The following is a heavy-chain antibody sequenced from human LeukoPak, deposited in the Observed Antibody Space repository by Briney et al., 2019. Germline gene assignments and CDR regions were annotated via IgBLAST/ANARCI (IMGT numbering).Heavy chain of an antibody. J-gene: IGHJ5*02. CDR2: VYHSGST. CDR3: AGQMVYAFYNWFDP. Sequence: SETLSLTCAVSGYSISSGYYWGWIRQPPGKGLEWIGSVYHSGSTYYNPSLKSRVTISVDTSKNQFSLKLCSVTAADTAVYYCAGQMVYAFYNWFDPWGQGTLVTVSS. CDR1: GYSISSGYY. V-gene: IGHV4-38-2*01. D-gene: IGHD2-8*01.